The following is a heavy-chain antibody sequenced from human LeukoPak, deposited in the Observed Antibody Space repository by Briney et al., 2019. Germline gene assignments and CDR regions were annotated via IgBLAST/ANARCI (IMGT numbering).Heavy chain of an antibody. J-gene: IGHJ6*02. CDR1: GYTFTSYG. D-gene: IGHD5-18*01. CDR2: ISAYNGNT. CDR3: ARDHRIQLWLRGALYYGMDV. Sequence: ASVKVSCKASGYTFTSYGISWVRQAPGQGLEWMGWISAYNGNTNYAQKLQGRVTMTTDTSTSTAYMELRSLRSDDTAVYYCARDHRIQLWLRGALYYGMDVWGQGTTVTVSS. V-gene: IGHV1-18*01.